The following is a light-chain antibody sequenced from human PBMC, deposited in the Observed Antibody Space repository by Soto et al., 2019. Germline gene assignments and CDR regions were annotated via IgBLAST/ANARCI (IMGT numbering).Light chain of an antibody. CDR3: SSYGGSNNLV. Sequence: QSALTQPPSASGSPGQSVTIPCTGTSSDVGGYNSVSWYQQHPGKVPKLMIYEVSKRPSGVPDRFSGSKSGNTASLTVSGLQAEDEADYYCSSYGGSNNLVFGGGTKLTVL. CDR2: EVS. V-gene: IGLV2-8*01. CDR1: SSDVGGYNS. J-gene: IGLJ2*01.